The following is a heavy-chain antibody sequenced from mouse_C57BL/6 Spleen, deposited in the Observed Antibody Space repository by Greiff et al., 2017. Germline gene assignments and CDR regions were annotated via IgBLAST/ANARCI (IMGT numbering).Heavy chain of an antibody. Sequence: VKLMESGPELVKPGASVKISCKASGYAFSSSWMNWVKQRPGKGLEWIGRIYPGDGDTKYYGKFKGKATLTADKSSSTAYMHLSSLTAEDSAVYFCARGDYDEGNAMDYWGQGTSVTVSS. CDR1: GYAFSSSW. CDR2: IYPGDGDT. J-gene: IGHJ4*01. CDR3: ARGDYDEGNAMDY. V-gene: IGHV1-82*01. D-gene: IGHD2-4*01.